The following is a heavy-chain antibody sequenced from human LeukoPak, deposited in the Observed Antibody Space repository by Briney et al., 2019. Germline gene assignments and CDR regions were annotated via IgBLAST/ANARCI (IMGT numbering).Heavy chain of an antibody. CDR1: GGTFSSYA. CDR2: IIPIFGIA. D-gene: IGHD3-3*01. Sequence: SVKVSCKASGGTFSSYAISWVRQAPGQGLEWMGRIIPIFGIANYAQKFQGRVTITADKSTSTAYMELSSLRSEDTAVYYCASELDRVVSRYSPYYYGMDVWGQGTTVTVSS. J-gene: IGHJ6*02. CDR3: ASELDRVVSRYSPYYYGMDV. V-gene: IGHV1-69*04.